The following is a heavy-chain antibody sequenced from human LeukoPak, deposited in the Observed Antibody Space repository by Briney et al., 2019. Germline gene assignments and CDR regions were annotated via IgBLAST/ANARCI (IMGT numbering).Heavy chain of an antibody. J-gene: IGHJ4*02. CDR3: AKGGFEGSGSYYSRD. V-gene: IGHV3-23*01. Sequence: GGSLRLSCAASGFTFSNYAMSWFRQPPGKGLEWVSTITGSGGSRYYGESVEGRFTISRDNSENTLNLQMNSLRVDDTAVYYCAKGGFEGSGSYYSRDWGQGTLVTVSS. CDR2: ITGSGGSR. D-gene: IGHD3-10*01. CDR1: GFTFSNYA.